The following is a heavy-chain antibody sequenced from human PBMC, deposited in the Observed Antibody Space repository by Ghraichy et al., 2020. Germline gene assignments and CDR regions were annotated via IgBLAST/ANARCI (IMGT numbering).Heavy chain of an antibody. Sequence: GGSLRLSCATSGFTFSSYTMNWVRQAPGKGLEWVSSISGGGIYIYYAVSLKGRFTISRDNAKNSLYLQMNSLRAEDTAVYYCARDGPLWGNEWEHYGMDVWGQGTTVTVSS. CDR1: GFTFSSYT. V-gene: IGHV3-21*01. D-gene: IGHD1-26*01. CDR3: ARDGPLWGNEWEHYGMDV. CDR2: ISGGGIYI. J-gene: IGHJ6*02.